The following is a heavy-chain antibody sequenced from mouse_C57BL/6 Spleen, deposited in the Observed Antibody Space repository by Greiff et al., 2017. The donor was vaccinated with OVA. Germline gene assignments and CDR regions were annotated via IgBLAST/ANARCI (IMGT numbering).Heavy chain of an antibody. CDR1: GFTFTDYY. CDR3: ARYDPYAMDY. J-gene: IGHJ4*01. CDR2: IRNKANGYTT. Sequence: EVKLEESGGGLVQPGGSLSLSCAASGFTFTDYYMSWVRQPPGKALEWLGFIRNKANGYTTEYSASVKGRFTISRDNSQSILYLQMNALRAEDSATYYCARYDPYAMDYWGQGTSVTVSS. V-gene: IGHV7-3*01.